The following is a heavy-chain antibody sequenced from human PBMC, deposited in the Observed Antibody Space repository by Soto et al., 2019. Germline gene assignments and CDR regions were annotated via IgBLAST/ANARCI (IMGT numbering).Heavy chain of an antibody. V-gene: IGHV3-23*01. CDR1: GFNFNIYA. D-gene: IGHD6-25*01. CDR3: AKHMTAGGSNS. CDR2: ISASATQT. J-gene: IGHJ4*02. Sequence: EARILESGGGLAQPGGSLKISCTASGFNFNIYAMSWVRQAPGKGLEWVSGISASATQTYYDESVKGRFAISRDISKSTLYLQLDSPTTEDTARYYCAKHMTAGGSNSWGQGTLVAVSS.